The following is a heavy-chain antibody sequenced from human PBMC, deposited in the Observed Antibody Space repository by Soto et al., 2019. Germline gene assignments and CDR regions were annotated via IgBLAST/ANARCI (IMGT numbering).Heavy chain of an antibody. CDR2: MNPNSGNT. CDR1: GYGFASYD. CDR3: ARGHSDYGDYVGY. Sequence: ASGKVSCKASGYGFASYDINWVRQATGQGLEWMGWMNPNSGNTGYAQKFQGRVTMTRNTSISTAYMELSSLRSEDTAVYYCARGHSDYGDYVGYWGRGTLVTVSS. V-gene: IGHV1-8*01. J-gene: IGHJ4*02. D-gene: IGHD4-17*01.